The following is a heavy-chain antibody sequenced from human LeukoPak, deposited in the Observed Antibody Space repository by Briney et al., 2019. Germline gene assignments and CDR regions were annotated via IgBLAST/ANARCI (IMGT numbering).Heavy chain of an antibody. CDR1: GFTVSSNY. V-gene: IGHV3-53*01. CDR2: IYSGGST. J-gene: IGHJ4*02. CDR3: AIYDSGLSLFDY. D-gene: IGHD3-22*01. Sequence: GGSLRLSCAASGFTVSSNYMSWVRQAPGKGLEWVSVIYSGGSTYYADSVKGRFTISRDNSKNTLYLQMNSLRAEDTAVYYCAIYDSGLSLFDYWGQGTLVTVSS.